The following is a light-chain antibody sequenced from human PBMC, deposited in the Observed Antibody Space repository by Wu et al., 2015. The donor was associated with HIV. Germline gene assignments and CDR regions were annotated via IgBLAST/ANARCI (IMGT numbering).Light chain of an antibody. V-gene: IGKV1-6*01. CDR2: AAS. CDR1: QGIRSD. Sequence: GDRVTITCRASQGIRSDLGWYQQKPGKAPKLLIYAASSLQSGVPSRFSGSGSGTDSTLTISGLQAEDFATYYCLQDYSYPRITFGQGTRLEIK. J-gene: IGKJ5*01. CDR3: LQDYSYPRIT.